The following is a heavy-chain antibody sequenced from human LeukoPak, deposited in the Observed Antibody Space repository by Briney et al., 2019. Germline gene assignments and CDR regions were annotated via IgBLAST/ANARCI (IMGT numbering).Heavy chain of an antibody. CDR1: GFTFSSYA. V-gene: IGHV3-23*01. CDR2: ISGSGGST. J-gene: IGHJ4*02. D-gene: IGHD3-22*01. Sequence: PGGSLRLSCAASGFTFSSYAMSWVRQAPGKGLEWVSGISGSGGSTYYADSVKGRFTISRGNSKNTLHLQMNSLRAEDTAVYYCAKGRVTVVITGIDYLGQGTLVTVSS. CDR3: AKGRVTVVITGIDY.